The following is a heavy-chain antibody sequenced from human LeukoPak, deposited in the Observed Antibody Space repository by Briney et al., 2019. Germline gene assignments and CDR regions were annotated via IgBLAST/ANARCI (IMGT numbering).Heavy chain of an antibody. V-gene: IGHV3-15*01. CDR2: IKSKTDGGTT. CDR3: TTDNWYSSGWYDDGIDY. D-gene: IGHD6-19*01. J-gene: IGHJ4*02. Sequence: PGGSLRLSCAASGFTFSNAWMSWVRQAPGKGLEWVGRIKSKTDGGTTDYAAPVKGRFTISRDDSKNTLYLQVNSLKTEDTAVYYCTTDNWYSSGWYDDGIDYWGQGTLVTVSS. CDR1: GFTFSNAW.